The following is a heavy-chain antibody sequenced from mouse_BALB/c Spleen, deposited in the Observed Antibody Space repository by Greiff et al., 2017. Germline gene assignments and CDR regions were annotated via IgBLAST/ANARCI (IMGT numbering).Heavy chain of an antibody. CDR3: TRSERYDGYAMDY. V-gene: IGHV1-5*01. CDR2: IYPGNSDS. CDR1: GYTFTSYW. J-gene: IGHJ4*01. D-gene: IGHD2-14*01. Sequence: EVKLQESGTVLARPGASVKMSCKASGYTFTSYWMHWVKQRPGQGLEWIGAIYPGNSDSSYNQKFKGKAKLTAVTSTSTAYMELSSLTNEDSAVYYCTRSERYDGYAMDYWGQGTSVTVSS.